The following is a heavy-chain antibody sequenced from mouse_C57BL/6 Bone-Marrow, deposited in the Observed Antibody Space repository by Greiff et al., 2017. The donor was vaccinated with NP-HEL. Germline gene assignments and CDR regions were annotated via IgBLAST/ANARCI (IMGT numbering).Heavy chain of an antibody. CDR3: ARRGYDYDDSFAY. CDR1: GFTFSDYY. Sequence: EVKLMESGGGLVQPGGSLKLSCAASGFTFSDYYMYWVRQTPEKRLEWVAYISNGGGSTYYPDTVKGRFTISRDNAKNTLYLQMSRLKSEDTAMYYCARRGYDYDDSFAYWGQGTLVTVSA. D-gene: IGHD2-4*01. J-gene: IGHJ3*01. V-gene: IGHV5-12*01. CDR2: ISNGGGST.